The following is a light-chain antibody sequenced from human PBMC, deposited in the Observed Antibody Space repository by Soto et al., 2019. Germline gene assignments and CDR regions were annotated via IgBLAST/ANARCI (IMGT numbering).Light chain of an antibody. J-gene: IGKJ2*01. Sequence: DIVMTQSPLSLPVTPGEPASISCRYSQSLEESNGDNYLDWYLQRPGQSPQLLIYLGSNRASGVPDRFSGSGSGTDFTLKISRVEAEDVGVYYCMQGQQMPYTFGQGTKLQIK. CDR1: QSLEESNGDNY. V-gene: IGKV2-28*01. CDR3: MQGQQMPYT. CDR2: LGS.